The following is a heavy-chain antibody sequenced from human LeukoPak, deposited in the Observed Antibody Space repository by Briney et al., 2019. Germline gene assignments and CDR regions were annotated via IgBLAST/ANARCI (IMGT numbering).Heavy chain of an antibody. CDR1: GFSFEDYG. Sequence: GGSLRLSCAASGFSFEDYGMSWVRQAPGKGLEWVSGINWHGDSTGYADSVKGRFTISRDNAKNSLYLQMNSLRAEDTALYHCARGYSYGPYGMDVWGQGTTVTVS. CDR3: ARGYSYGPYGMDV. V-gene: IGHV3-20*01. D-gene: IGHD5-18*01. J-gene: IGHJ6*02. CDR2: INWHGDST.